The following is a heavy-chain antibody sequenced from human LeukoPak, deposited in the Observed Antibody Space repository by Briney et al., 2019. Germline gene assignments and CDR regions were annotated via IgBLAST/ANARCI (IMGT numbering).Heavy chain of an antibody. Sequence: GGSLRLSCAASGFTFSSYWMHWVRQAPGKGRVWVSRINSDGSSTSYADSVKGRFTISRDNAKNTLYLQMNSLRAEDTAVYYCARAQNGVWDYWGQGTLVTVSS. CDR3: ARAQNGVWDY. D-gene: IGHD2-8*01. CDR2: INSDGSST. CDR1: GFTFSSYW. V-gene: IGHV3-74*01. J-gene: IGHJ4*02.